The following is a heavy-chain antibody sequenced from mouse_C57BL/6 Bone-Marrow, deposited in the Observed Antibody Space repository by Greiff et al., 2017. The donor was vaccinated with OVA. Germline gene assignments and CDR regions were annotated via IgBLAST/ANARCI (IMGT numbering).Heavy chain of an antibody. D-gene: IGHD1-1*01. J-gene: IGHJ4*01. Sequence: EVQLQESGPVLVKPGASVKMSCKASGYTFTDYYMNWVKQSHGKSLEWIGVINPYNGGTSYNQKFKGKATLTVDKSSSTAYMELNSLTSEDTAVYYCARRYSSYGTGYAMDYWGQGTSVTVSS. CDR1: GYTFTDYY. CDR2: INPYNGGT. V-gene: IGHV1-19*01. CDR3: ARRYSSYGTGYAMDY.